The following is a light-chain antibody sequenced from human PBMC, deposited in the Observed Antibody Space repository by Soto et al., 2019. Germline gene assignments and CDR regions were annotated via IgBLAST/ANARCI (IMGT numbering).Light chain of an antibody. CDR2: GAS. CDR3: QPYNHWPYT. Sequence: EIVMTQSPATLSVSPGERATLSCRASQSVSSNLAWYQQKPGQAPRLLIYGASTRATGIPARFSGSWSGTDFPLTIRRLQSEDFAVYLCQPYNHWPYTFGQGTQLEIK. J-gene: IGKJ2*01. CDR1: QSVSSN. V-gene: IGKV3D-15*01.